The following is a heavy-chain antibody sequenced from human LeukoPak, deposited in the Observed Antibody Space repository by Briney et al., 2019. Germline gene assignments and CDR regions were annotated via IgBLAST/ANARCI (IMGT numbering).Heavy chain of an antibody. D-gene: IGHD3-22*01. V-gene: IGHV4-30-2*01. CDR3: ASMNLYYYDSSGYSDY. Sequence: SQTLSLTCTVSGGSISSGGYYWRWIRQPPGKGLEWIGYIYHSGSTYYNPSLKSRVTISVDRSKNQFSLKLSSVTAADTAVYYCASMNLYYYDSSGYSDYWGQGTLVTVSS. CDR1: GGSISSGGYY. J-gene: IGHJ4*02. CDR2: IYHSGST.